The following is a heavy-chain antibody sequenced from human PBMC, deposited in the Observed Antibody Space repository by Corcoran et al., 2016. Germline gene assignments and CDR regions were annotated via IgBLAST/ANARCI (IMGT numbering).Heavy chain of an antibody. V-gene: IGHV3-7*01. Sequence: EVQLVESGGGLVQPGGSLRLSCAASGFTFSSYWITWVRQAPGKGLEWVANIKYDGSEKYYVDSVKGRFTISSDNAKNSLSLQMSSLRAEDTAVYYGAREKSGSSLEYWGQGPLVTVSS. CDR2: IKYDGSEK. CDR3: AREKSGSSLEY. CDR1: GFTFSSYW. D-gene: IGHD3-3*01. J-gene: IGHJ4*02.